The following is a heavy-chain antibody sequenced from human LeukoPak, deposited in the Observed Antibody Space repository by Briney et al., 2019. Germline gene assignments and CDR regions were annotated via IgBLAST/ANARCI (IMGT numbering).Heavy chain of an antibody. J-gene: IGHJ6*03. V-gene: IGHV1-18*04. CDR2: ISAYNGNT. D-gene: IGHD3-10*01. CDR3: ARAPITMVRDRFVLYYYYMDV. Sequence: ASVKVSCKASGYTFTGYYLHWVRQAPGQGLEWMGWISAYNGNTNYAQKLQGRVTMTTDTSTSTAYMELRSLRSDDTAVYYCARAPITMVRDRFVLYYYYMDVWGKGTTVTISS. CDR1: GYTFTGYY.